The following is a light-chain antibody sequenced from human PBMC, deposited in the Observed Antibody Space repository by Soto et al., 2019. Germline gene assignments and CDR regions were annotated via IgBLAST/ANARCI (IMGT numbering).Light chain of an antibody. J-gene: IGLJ1*01. CDR3: SSYAGSNNYV. CDR1: SSDVGSYNY. V-gene: IGLV2-8*01. CDR2: EVS. Sequence: QSVLTQPPSASGTPGQTVTISCTGTSSDVGSYNYVSWYQQHPSKAPKLMIYEVSKRPSGVPDRFSGSKSGNTASLTVSGLQAEDDADYYCSSYAGSNNYVFGTGTKVTVL.